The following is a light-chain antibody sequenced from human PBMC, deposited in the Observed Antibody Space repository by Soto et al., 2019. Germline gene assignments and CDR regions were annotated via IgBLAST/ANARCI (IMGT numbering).Light chain of an antibody. CDR2: RND. J-gene: IGLJ2*01. CDR1: SSNIGSNY. CDR3: AARDDSLSAVV. Sequence: QSVLTQPPSASGTPGQRVTISCSGSSSNIGSNYVYWYQQLPGSAPKLLIYRNDQRPSGVPDRFSGSKSGTSASLAISGLRSEDEADYYCAARDDSLSAVVFGGGTKLT. V-gene: IGLV1-47*01.